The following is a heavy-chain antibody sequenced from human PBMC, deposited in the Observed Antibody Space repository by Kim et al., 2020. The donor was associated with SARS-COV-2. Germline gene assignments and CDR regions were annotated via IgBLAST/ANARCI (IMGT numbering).Heavy chain of an antibody. D-gene: IGHD6-13*01. CDR2: IYYSGST. CDR3: ARAAAGPFDY. CDR1: GGSISSGGYY. V-gene: IGHV4-31*03. J-gene: IGHJ4*02. Sequence: SETLSLTCTVSGGSISSGGYYWSWIRQHPGKGLEWIGYIYYSGSTYYNPSLKSRVNISVDTSKNQFTLKLSSVTAADTAVYYCARAAAGPFDYWGQGTLVTVSS.